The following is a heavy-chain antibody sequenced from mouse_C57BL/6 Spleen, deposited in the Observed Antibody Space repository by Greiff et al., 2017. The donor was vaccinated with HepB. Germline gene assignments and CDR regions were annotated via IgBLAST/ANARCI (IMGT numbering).Heavy chain of an antibody. CDR3: ARGTAQAFWAMDY. CDR1: GYTFTDYY. J-gene: IGHJ4*01. D-gene: IGHD3-2*02. Sequence: EVQLQQSGPELVKPGASVKISCKASGYTFTDYYMNWVKQSHGKSLEWIGDINPNNGGTSYNQKFKGKATLTVDKSSSTAYMELRSLTSADSAVYYCARGTAQAFWAMDYWGQGTSVTVSS. V-gene: IGHV1-26*01. CDR2: INPNNGGT.